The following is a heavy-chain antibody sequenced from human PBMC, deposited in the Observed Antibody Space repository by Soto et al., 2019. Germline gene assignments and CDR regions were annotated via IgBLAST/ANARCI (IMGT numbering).Heavy chain of an antibody. V-gene: IGHV3-23*01. CDR3: DRGSKDSYPGSRIFDF. CDR1: GIPFGSRA. Sequence: EVQLLESGGDLVPPGGSLRLSCEASGIPFGSRAMSWVRQAPGEWLEWVSTITDSGGDSKYGDSVRARFTISRDNSTNSVYLQTSSLIAEDSAVYYCDRGSKDSYPGSRIFDFWGRGTLVSVSS. CDR2: ITDSGGDS. D-gene: IGHD3-10*01. J-gene: IGHJ4*02.